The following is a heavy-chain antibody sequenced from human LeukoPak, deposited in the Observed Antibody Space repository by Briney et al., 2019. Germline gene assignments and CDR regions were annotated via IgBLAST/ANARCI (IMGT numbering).Heavy chain of an antibody. CDR2: IIPIFGTA. Sequence: SVKVSCKVSGYTLTELSMHWVRQAPGKGLEWMGGIIPIFGTANYAQKFQGRVTITADKSTSTAYMELSSLRSEDTAVYYCASGTDTAMGDYGMDVWGKGTTVTVSS. D-gene: IGHD5-18*01. CDR3: ASGTDTAMGDYGMDV. CDR1: GYTLTELS. J-gene: IGHJ6*04. V-gene: IGHV1-69*06.